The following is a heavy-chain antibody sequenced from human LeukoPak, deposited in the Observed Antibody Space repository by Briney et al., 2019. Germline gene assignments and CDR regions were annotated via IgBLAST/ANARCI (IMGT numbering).Heavy chain of an antibody. J-gene: IGHJ4*02. Sequence: ASVKVSCKASGGTFSSYAISWVRQAPGQGLEWMGRIIPILGIANYAQEFQGRVTITADKSTSTAYMELSSLRSEDTAVYYCASDQTRKTYYYGSGSYSWGQGTLVTVSS. D-gene: IGHD3-10*01. V-gene: IGHV1-69*04. CDR2: IIPILGIA. CDR1: GGTFSSYA. CDR3: ASDQTRKTYYYGSGSYS.